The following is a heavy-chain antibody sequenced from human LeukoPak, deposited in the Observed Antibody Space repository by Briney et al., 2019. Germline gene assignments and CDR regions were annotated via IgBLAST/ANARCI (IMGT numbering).Heavy chain of an antibody. J-gene: IGHJ6*03. Sequence: SETLSLTCIVSGYSTSSGYYWVWIRQPPGKGLEWIGSIYHSGSTLYNPSLKSRVTISVDTSKNKFSLKLSSATAADTAMYYCARDQPYMDVWGEGTTVTVSS. V-gene: IGHV4-38-2*02. CDR2: IYHSGST. CDR3: ARDQPYMDV. CDR1: GYSTSSGYY.